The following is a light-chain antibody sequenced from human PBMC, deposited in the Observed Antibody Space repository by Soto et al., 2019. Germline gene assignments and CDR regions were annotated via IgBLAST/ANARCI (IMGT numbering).Light chain of an antibody. Sequence: QSALTQPPSASGSPGQSVTISCTGTSSDVGGYNLVSWYQQHPGKAPKLIISEVNKRPSGVPDRFSGSKSGNTASLTVSGLQAEDEADYYCNSYAGTNNWVFGGGNQLTDL. CDR1: SSDVGGYNL. CDR2: EVN. CDR3: NSYAGTNNWV. V-gene: IGLV2-8*01. J-gene: IGLJ3*02.